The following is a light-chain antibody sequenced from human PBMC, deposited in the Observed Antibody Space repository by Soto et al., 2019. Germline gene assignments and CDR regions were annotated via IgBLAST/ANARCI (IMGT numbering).Light chain of an antibody. CDR3: CSDAGSGVYV. V-gene: IGLV2-23*02. J-gene: IGLJ1*01. Sequence: QSALTQPASVSGSPGQSITISCTGTSSDVGRYNFVSWYQQHPGKVPKVMIYEVTKRPSGVSNRFSGSKSGNTAFLTISGLQAEDEADYYCCSDAGSGVYVFGTGTKVTVL. CDR1: SSDVGRYNF. CDR2: EVT.